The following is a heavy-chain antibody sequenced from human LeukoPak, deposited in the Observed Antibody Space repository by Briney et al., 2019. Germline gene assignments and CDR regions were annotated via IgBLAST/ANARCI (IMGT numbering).Heavy chain of an antibody. J-gene: IGHJ2*01. CDR3: AKSTYYYGSGEGSNYWYFDL. V-gene: IGHV1-69*13. Sequence: SVKVSCKTSGGTFIRFAISWVRQAPGQGLEWMGGIIPIFGPANYAQKFQGRVTITADESTSTAYMELSSLRSEDTALYYCAKSTYYYGSGEGSNYWYFDLWGRGTLVTVSS. D-gene: IGHD3-10*01. CDR1: GGTFIRFA. CDR2: IIPIFGPA.